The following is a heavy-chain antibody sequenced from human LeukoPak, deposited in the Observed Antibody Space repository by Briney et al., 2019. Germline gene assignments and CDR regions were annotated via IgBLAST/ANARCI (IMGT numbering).Heavy chain of an antibody. J-gene: IGHJ4*02. CDR2: IYYSGST. V-gene: IGHV4-59*01. Sequence: KSSETLSLTCTVSGGSISSYYWSWIRQPPGKGLEWIGYIYYSGSTNYNPSLKSRVTISVDTSKNQFSLKLSSVTAADTAVYYCARFRDYGDYGYWGQGTLVTVSS. CDR3: ARFRDYGDYGY. D-gene: IGHD4-17*01. CDR1: GGSISSYY.